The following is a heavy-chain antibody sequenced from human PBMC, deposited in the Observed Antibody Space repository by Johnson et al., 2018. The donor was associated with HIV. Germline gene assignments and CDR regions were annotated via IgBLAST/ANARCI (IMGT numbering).Heavy chain of an antibody. CDR1: GFTFSSYA. CDR2: ISYDGSNK. Sequence: VQVVESGGGVVQPGRSLRLSCAASGFTFSSYAMHWVRQAPGKGLEWVAVISYDGSNKYYADSVKGRFTISRDNSKNTLYLQMNSLRAEDTAVYYCARDRLPTFGGVSVIQGDAFDIWGQGTMVTVSS. V-gene: IGHV3-30-3*01. D-gene: IGHD3-16*02. J-gene: IGHJ3*02. CDR3: ARDRLPTFGGVSVIQGDAFDI.